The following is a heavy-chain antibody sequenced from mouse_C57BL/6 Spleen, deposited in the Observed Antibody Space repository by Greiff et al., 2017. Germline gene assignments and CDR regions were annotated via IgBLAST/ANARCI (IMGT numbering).Heavy chain of an antibody. CDR2: INPSTGGT. CDR1: GYSFTGYY. Sequence: EVQLQQSGPELVKPGASVKISCKASGYSFTGYYMNWVKQSPEKSLEWIGEINPSTGGTTYNQKFKAKATLTVDKSSSTAYMQLKSLTSEDTAVYYCARGKYYGSSWGQGTTLTVSS. D-gene: IGHD1-1*01. V-gene: IGHV1-42*01. J-gene: IGHJ2*01. CDR3: ARGKYYGSS.